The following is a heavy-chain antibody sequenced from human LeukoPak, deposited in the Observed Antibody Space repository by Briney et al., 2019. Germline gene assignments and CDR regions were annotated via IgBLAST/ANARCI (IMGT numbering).Heavy chain of an antibody. CDR2: IRVSDGAR. D-gene: IGHD2-2*01. CDR1: GFTFPTYA. Sequence: GGSLRLSCVASGFTFPTYAMMWVRQAPGKGLEWVSSIRVSDGARFYADSVKGRFTISRDNSKNTLYLQMNSLRAEDTAVYYCARCPPTPVRAFDIWGQGTMVTVSS. J-gene: IGHJ3*02. V-gene: IGHV3-23*01. CDR3: ARCPPTPVRAFDI.